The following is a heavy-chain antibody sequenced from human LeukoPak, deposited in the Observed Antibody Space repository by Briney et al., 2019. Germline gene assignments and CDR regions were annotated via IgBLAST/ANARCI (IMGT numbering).Heavy chain of an antibody. J-gene: IGHJ4*02. CDR3: AKVGTGGSGSPRRYFDY. CDR2: ISSSGSTI. V-gene: IGHV3-11*04. D-gene: IGHD1-26*01. Sequence: GGSLRISCAASGFTFSSYWMSWIRQAPGKGLEWVSDISSSGSTIYYADSVKGRFTISRDNAKNSLYLQMNSLRAEDTAVYYCAKVGTGGSGSPRRYFDYWGQGTLVTVSS. CDR1: GFTFSSYW.